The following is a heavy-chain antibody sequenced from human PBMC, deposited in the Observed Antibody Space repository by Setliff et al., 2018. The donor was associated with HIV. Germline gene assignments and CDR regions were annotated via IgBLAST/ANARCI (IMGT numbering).Heavy chain of an antibody. Sequence: SETLSLTCTVSGVSTSNYYWSWIRQPPGKGLEWIGHMYYSGNTNYNPSLKSRVTMSIDTSQNQFSLKLTSVTATDTAVYYCARHRYSSSINWFDPWGQGTLVTVSS. V-gene: IGHV4-59*08. D-gene: IGHD6-13*01. CDR2: MYYSGNT. CDR1: GVSTSNYY. J-gene: IGHJ5*02. CDR3: ARHRYSSSINWFDP.